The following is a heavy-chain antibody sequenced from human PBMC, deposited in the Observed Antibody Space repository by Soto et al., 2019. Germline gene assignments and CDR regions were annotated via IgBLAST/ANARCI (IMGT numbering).Heavy chain of an antibody. CDR2: ISADGSNK. V-gene: IGHV3-30*18. CDR1: GFTFSSYG. J-gene: IGHJ3*02. Sequence: QVQLVESGGGVVQPGRSLRLSCAASGFTFSSYGMHWVRQAPGKGLEWVALISADGSNKYYTDSVKGRFTVSRDNSKNTLYLQMNSLRAEDTAVYYCAKDFGYCSSTNCYAFDIWGQGTMITVSS. CDR3: AKDFGYCSSTNCYAFDI. D-gene: IGHD2-2*01.